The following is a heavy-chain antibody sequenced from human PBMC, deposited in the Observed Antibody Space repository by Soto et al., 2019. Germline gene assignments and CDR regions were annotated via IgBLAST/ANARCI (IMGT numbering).Heavy chain of an antibody. J-gene: IGHJ4*02. CDR2: FSYDGINK. CDR3: AREQGYGWYRVADY. CDR1: GFTFSSHG. D-gene: IGHD6-19*01. Sequence: QVQLVESGGGVVQPGGSLTLSCAASGFTFSSHGMHWVRLAPGRGLEWVAVFSYDGINKHYGDSVKGRFTISRDNSKNTVSLQMNSLRVVDTAVYYCAREQGYGWYRVADYWGQGTLVTVSS. V-gene: IGHV3-30*03.